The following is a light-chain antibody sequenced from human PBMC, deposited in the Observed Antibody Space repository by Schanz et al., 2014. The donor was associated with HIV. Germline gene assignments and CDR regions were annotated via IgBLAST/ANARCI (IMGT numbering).Light chain of an antibody. V-gene: IGLV1-44*01. Sequence: SVLTQNPSVSGPPGQGGIISCFGSTSNTASNERNSAPPPPGTTPNLPIYNNSQRPSGVPGRFSGSKSGTSASLAISGLQSEDEADYYCAAWDDSLTAWVFGAGTKLTVL. J-gene: IGLJ3*02. CDR1: TSNTASNE. CDR3: AAWDDSLTAWV. CDR2: NNS.